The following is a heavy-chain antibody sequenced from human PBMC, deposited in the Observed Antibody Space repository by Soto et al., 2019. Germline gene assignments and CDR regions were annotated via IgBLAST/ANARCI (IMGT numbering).Heavy chain of an antibody. J-gene: IGHJ6*02. V-gene: IGHV3-21*01. CDR2: ISSSSSYI. D-gene: IGHD4-17*01. CDR1: GFTFSSYS. Sequence: EVQLVESGGGLVKPGGSLRLSCAASGFTFSSYSMNWVRQAPGKGLEWVSSISSSSSYIYYADSVKGRFTISRDNAKNSQYLQMNSLRAEDTAVYYCARDPTVTTDNYYYGMDVWGQGTTVTVSS. CDR3: ARDPTVTTDNYYYGMDV.